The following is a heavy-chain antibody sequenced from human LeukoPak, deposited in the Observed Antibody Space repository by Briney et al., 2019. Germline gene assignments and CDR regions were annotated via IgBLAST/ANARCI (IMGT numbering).Heavy chain of an antibody. CDR1: GFTFSSYA. D-gene: IGHD6-19*01. V-gene: IGHV3-30-3*01. CDR2: IGSEGSAK. J-gene: IGHJ4*02. CDR3: AREDGSSGRAGFFGFY. Sequence: GGSLRLSCAASGFTFSSYAVSWVRQAPGKGLEWVAVIGSEGSAKSYADSVKGRLTISRDNSKNTMFLQIDSPTVEDTGVYYCAREDGSSGRAGFFGFYGGRGPLVSVS.